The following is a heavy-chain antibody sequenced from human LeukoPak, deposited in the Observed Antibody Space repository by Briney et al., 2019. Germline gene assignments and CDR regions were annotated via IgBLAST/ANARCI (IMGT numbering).Heavy chain of an antibody. D-gene: IGHD3-3*01. CDR3: ARDLSYDDFWSGYYFDY. V-gene: IGHV3-21*01. CDR2: ISSSSSYI. Sequence: TGGSLRLSCAASGFTVSTNYMSWVRQAPGKGLEWVSSISSSSSYIYYADSVKGRFTISRDNAKNSLYLQMNSLRAEDTAVYYFARDLSYDDFWSGYYFDYWGQGTLVTVSS. J-gene: IGHJ4*02. CDR1: GFTVSTNY.